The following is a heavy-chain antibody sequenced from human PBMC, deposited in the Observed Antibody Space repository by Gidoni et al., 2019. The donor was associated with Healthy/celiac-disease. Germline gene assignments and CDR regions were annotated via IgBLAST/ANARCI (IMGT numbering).Heavy chain of an antibody. J-gene: IGHJ4*02. CDR2: TSYDGSNK. V-gene: IGHV3-30*18. CDR1: GSTFSGRG. Sequence: QVQLAESGGAVVQHGRSLRLSCAASGSTFSGRGMHWVRQAPGKGLGLVAVTSYDGSNKYYADSVMGRFTIARDNSKNTLYLQMNSLRAEDTAVYYCAKDWWFVELFEYYFDSWGQGTLVTVSS. CDR3: AKDWWFVELFEYYFDS. D-gene: IGHD3-10*01.